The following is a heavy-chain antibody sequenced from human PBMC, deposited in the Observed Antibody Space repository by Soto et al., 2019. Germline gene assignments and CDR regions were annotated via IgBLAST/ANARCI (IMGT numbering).Heavy chain of an antibody. CDR3: ARDGSDYYDSSGPPPDYYGMDV. Sequence: PSQTLSLTCAISGDSVSINSAAWNWIRQSPSRGLEWLGRTYYRSKWYNDYAVSVKSRITINPDTSKNQFSLQPNSVTPEDTAVYYCARDGSDYYDSSGPPPDYYGMDVSGQGTTVTVSS. V-gene: IGHV6-1*01. D-gene: IGHD3-22*01. J-gene: IGHJ6*02. CDR1: GDSVSINSAA. CDR2: TYYRSKWYN.